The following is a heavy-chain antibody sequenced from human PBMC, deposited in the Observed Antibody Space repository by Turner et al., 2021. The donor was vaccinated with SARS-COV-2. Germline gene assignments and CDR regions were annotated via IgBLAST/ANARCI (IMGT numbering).Heavy chain of an antibody. CDR1: GYTFTSFY. CDR3: ARHQGSASGYDHGMNV. D-gene: IGHD1-26*01. CDR2: INPSGGST. Sequence: QVQLVQSGAEVEKPGASVKVSCKASGYTFTSFYMHWVRQAPGQGLEWMGIINPSGGSTNYAQKFQGRVTMTRDTSTSTVYMELSSLRSEDTAVYYCARHQGSASGYDHGMNVWGQGTAVIVSS. J-gene: IGHJ6*02. V-gene: IGHV1-46*01.